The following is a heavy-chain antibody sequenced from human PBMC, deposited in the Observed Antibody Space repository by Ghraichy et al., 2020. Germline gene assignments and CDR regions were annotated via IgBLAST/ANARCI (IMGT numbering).Heavy chain of an antibody. Sequence: LSLTCAAPGFTFSTYSLNWVRQAPGKGLEWVASISVTNGYIYYADSVRGRFTISGDNAKNSLFLQMNSLRAEDTAVYYCVRGPDYYYGSGSYFDYWGQGTLVTVSS. J-gene: IGHJ4*02. D-gene: IGHD3-10*01. CDR1: GFTFSTYS. CDR3: VRGPDYYYGSGSYFDY. V-gene: IGHV3-21*01. CDR2: ISVTNGYI.